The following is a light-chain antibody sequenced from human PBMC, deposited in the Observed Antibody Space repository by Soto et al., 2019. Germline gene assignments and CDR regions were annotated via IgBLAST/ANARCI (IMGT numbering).Light chain of an antibody. CDR2: KAS. CDR1: QSISSW. Sequence: DIQMTPSPSTLSASVGDRVTITCRASQSISSWLAWYQKKPGKAPKLLIYKASGLESGVPSRFSGSGSGTEFTLTISSLQPDDFATYYCQHYNSYSEAFGQGTKVDIK. CDR3: QHYNSYSEA. V-gene: IGKV1-5*03. J-gene: IGKJ1*01.